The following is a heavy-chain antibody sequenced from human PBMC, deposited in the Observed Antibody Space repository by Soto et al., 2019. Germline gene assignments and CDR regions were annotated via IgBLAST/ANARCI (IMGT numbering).Heavy chain of an antibody. CDR3: AQGLRGAVTTSYYFDY. V-gene: IGHV3-23*01. CDR2: ISGSGGST. J-gene: IGHJ4*02. D-gene: IGHD4-17*01. Sequence: PGGSLRLSCAASGFTFSSYAMSWVRQAPGKGLEWVPGISGSGGSTYYADSVKGRFTISRDNSKNTLYLQMDSLRAEDTAVYYCAQGLRGAVTTSYYFDYWGQGTLVTVSS. CDR1: GFTFSSYA.